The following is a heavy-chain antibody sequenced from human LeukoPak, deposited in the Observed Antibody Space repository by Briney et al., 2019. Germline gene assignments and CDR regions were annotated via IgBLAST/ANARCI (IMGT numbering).Heavy chain of an antibody. Sequence: ASVKVSCKASGFTFTSSAMQWVRQARGQRLEWIGWIVVGSGNTSYAQKFQGRVTMTRDTSTSTVYMELSSLRSEDTAVYYCARDLLKYPGIAVAGYYYYGMDVWGQGTTVTVSS. V-gene: IGHV1-58*02. CDR3: ARDLLKYPGIAVAGYYYYGMDV. J-gene: IGHJ6*02. CDR2: IVVGSGNT. D-gene: IGHD6-19*01. CDR1: GFTFTSSA.